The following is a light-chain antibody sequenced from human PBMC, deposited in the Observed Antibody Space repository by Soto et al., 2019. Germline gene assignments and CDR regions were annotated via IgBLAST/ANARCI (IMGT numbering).Light chain of an antibody. CDR2: DAS. Sequence: DIQMTQSPSTLSASAGDGVTITFRVSQSISTSFAWYQQKPGHAPKLLISDASSLATGVPSRFSGSGSGTDFTLTITSLQPDDFATYYCQQYRSYLTFGQGTQVDIK. CDR3: QQYRSYLT. J-gene: IGKJ1*01. V-gene: IGKV1-5*01. CDR1: QSISTS.